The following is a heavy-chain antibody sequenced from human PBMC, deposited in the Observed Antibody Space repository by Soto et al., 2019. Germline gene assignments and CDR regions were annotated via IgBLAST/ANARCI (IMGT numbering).Heavy chain of an antibody. CDR3: AKSFNGDYDY. CDR2: ISGIGDNT. D-gene: IGHD4-17*01. V-gene: IGHV3-23*01. CDR1: GFTFSSYA. J-gene: IGHJ4*02. Sequence: GGSLRLSCAASGFTFSSYAMNWVRQAPGKGLEWVSSISGIGDNTYYADSVKGRFTISRDNSKNTLYLHMNSLRAEDTAVYYCAKSFNGDYDYWGQGTLVTVSS.